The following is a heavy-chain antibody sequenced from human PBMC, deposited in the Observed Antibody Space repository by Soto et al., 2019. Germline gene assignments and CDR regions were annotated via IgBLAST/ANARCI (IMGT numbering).Heavy chain of an antibody. V-gene: IGHV1-2*04. D-gene: IGHD2-2*01. Sequence: ASVKLSCKDSGYTFTGNYMHWVRQAPEQGLEWMGWINPNSGGTNYAQKFQGWVTMTRDTSISTAYMELSRLRSDDTALYYCSKPVVPAAASSAFDIWGQGTMVTVSS. J-gene: IGHJ3*02. CDR2: INPNSGGT. CDR3: SKPVVPAAASSAFDI. CDR1: GYTFTGNY.